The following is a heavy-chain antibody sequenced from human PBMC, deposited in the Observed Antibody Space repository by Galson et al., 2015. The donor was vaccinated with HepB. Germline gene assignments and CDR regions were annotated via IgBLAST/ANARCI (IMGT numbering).Heavy chain of an antibody. J-gene: IGHJ6*02. CDR3: ARATGGYGDYLGLDYYYYGMDV. CDR1: GGSISSGDYY. CDR2: IDYSGST. D-gene: IGHD4-17*01. V-gene: IGHV4-30-4*01. Sequence: TLSLTCSVSGGSISSGDYYWSWIRQSPGKGLEWIGDIDYSGSTYYNPSLKSRVTISVGTSKTQFSLKLSSVIVADTAVYYCARATGGYGDYLGLDYYYYGMDVWGQGTTVTVSS.